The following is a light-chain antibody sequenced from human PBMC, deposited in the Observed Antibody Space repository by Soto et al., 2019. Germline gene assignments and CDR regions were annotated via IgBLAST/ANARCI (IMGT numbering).Light chain of an antibody. CDR3: QSYESSLSGVV. CDR1: NSNIGGGYD. CDR2: SNT. Sequence: QSVLTQPPSVSGAPGQRVTISCTGSNSNIGGGYDVHWYQQLPGTAPKLLIYSNTHRPSGVPDRFSGSKSGTSASLAITGLQAEDEADYYCQSYESSLSGVVFGGGTKLAVL. V-gene: IGLV1-40*01. J-gene: IGLJ3*02.